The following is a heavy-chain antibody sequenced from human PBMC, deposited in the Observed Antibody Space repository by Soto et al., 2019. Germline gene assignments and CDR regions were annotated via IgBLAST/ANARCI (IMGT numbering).Heavy chain of an antibody. CDR3: AKARLDNGLYYYGMDV. Sequence: QVQLVESGGGVVQPGRSLRLSCAASGFTFSSYGMHWVRQAPGKGLEWVAVISYDGSNKYYADSVKGRFTISRDNSKNTMYLQMNSLRAEDTAVYYYAKARLDNGLYYYGMDVWGQGTTVTVSS. V-gene: IGHV3-30*18. CDR1: GFTFSSYG. J-gene: IGHJ6*02. D-gene: IGHD1-1*01. CDR2: ISYDGSNK.